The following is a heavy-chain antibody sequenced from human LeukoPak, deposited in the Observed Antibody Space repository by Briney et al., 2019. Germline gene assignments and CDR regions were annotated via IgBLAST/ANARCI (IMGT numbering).Heavy chain of an antibody. D-gene: IGHD4-11*01. Sequence: ASVKVSCKASGYTFTSYGISWVRPAPGQGLAWMGWISAYNGNTNYAQKLQGRVTMTTDTSTSTAYMELRSLRSDDTAVYYCARDPTVTSPFDYWGQGTLVTVSS. CDR2: ISAYNGNT. CDR1: GYTFTSYG. CDR3: ARDPTVTSPFDY. J-gene: IGHJ4*02. V-gene: IGHV1-18*01.